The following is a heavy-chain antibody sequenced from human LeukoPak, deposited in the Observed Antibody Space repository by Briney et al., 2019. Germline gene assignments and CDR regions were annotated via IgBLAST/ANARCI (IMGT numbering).Heavy chain of an antibody. J-gene: IGHJ4*02. CDR3: AREATGDYDFDY. CDR2: ISSSSSYI. Sequence: PGGSLRLSCAASGFTFSSYSMNWVRQAPGKGLEWVSSISSSSSYIYYADSVKGRFTISRDNAKNSLYLQMNSLKAEDTAVYYCAREATGDYDFDYWGQGTLVTVSS. D-gene: IGHD4-17*01. CDR1: GFTFSSYS. V-gene: IGHV3-21*01.